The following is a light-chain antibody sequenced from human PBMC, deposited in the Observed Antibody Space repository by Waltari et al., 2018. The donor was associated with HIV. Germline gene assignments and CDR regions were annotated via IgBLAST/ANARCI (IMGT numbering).Light chain of an antibody. Sequence: DIVMNQSPDSLAVSLGERATINCKSSQSVLYSSNNKNYLAWYQQKPGQPPKLLIYWASTRESGVPDRFSGSGSGTDFTLTISSLQAEDVAVYYFQQYYSTPLTFGGGTKVEIK. CDR1: QSVLYSSNNKNY. CDR2: WAS. V-gene: IGKV4-1*01. J-gene: IGKJ4*01. CDR3: QQYYSTPLT.